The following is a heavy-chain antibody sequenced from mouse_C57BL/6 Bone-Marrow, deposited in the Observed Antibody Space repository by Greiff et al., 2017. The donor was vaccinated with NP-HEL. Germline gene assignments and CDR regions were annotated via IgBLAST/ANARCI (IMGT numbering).Heavy chain of an antibody. CDR1: GFTYSSYT. J-gene: IGHJ3*01. V-gene: IGHV5-9*01. Sequence: EVQLVESGGGLVKPGGSLKLSCAASGFTYSSYTMSWVRQTPEKRLEWVATISGGGGNTYYPDSVKGRFTISRDNAKNTLYLQMSSLRSEDTALYYCARSIGGHWGQGTLVTVSA. CDR2: ISGGGGNT. D-gene: IGHD2-14*01. CDR3: ARSIGGH.